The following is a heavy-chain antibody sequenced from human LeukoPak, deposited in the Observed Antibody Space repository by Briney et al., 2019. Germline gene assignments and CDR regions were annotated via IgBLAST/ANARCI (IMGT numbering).Heavy chain of an antibody. CDR3: ARGPWFGELTDAFDI. CDR1: GYTFTGYY. J-gene: IGHJ3*02. V-gene: IGHV1-2*02. CDR2: INPNSGGT. D-gene: IGHD3-10*01. Sequence: GASVKVSCKASGYTFTGYYMHWVRQAPGQGLEWMGWINPNSGGTNYAQKFQGRVTLTRDTSISTAYMELSRLRSDDTAVYFCARGPWFGELTDAFDIWGRGTMVTVSS.